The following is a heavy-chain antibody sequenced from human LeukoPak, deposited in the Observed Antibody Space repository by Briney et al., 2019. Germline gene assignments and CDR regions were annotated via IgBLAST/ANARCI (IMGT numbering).Heavy chain of an antibody. CDR3: ARGMVGSPDLIDY. CDR1: GGSISSYY. J-gene: IGHJ4*02. CDR2: ISYSGST. D-gene: IGHD4-23*01. V-gene: IGHV4-59*01. Sequence: SETLSLTCTVPGGSISSYYWTWIRQPPGKGLEWVGYISYSGSTTYNPSLKSRVTISVDTSKNQFSLMLSSVTAADTALYYCARGMVGSPDLIDYWGQGTLVTVSS.